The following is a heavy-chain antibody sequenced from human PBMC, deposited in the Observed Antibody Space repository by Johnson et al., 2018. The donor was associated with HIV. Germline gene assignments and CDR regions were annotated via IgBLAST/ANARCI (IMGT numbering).Heavy chain of an antibody. CDR2: IGPVGGT. Sequence: VQLVESGGGVVQPGGSLRLSCAASRFTFGSNDMHWVRQATGKGLEWVSTIGPVGGTYYPGSVKGRFTISREHAKNYSYRQMNTLRVGDTAVYDCARGAAFDIWGQGTMVIVSS. D-gene: IGHD3-16*01. CDR3: ARGAAFDI. J-gene: IGHJ3*02. CDR1: RFTFGSND. V-gene: IGHV3-13*01.